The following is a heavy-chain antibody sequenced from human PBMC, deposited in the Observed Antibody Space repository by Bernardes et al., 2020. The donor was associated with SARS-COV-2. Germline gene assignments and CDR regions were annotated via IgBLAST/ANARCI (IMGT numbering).Heavy chain of an antibody. CDR2: IKQDGTEI. J-gene: IGHJ6*02. V-gene: IGHV3-7*01. CDR1: GFRFGSHW. Sequence: SLRLSCAASGFRFGSHWMNWVRQAPGKGLEWVANIKQDGTEINCVDSVKGRFTVSRDNSMNSLYLQMNNLRAEDTAVYYCVRRSPSTRPAGMPTFYYSLDVWGQGTTVTVSS. D-gene: IGHD6-6*01. CDR3: VRRSPSTRPAGMPTFYYSLDV.